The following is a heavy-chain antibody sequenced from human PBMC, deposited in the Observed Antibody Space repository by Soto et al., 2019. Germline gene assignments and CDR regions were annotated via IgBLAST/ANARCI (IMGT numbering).Heavy chain of an antibody. CDR1: GFFFSSYT. CDR2: FSATSENT. Sequence: EVQLLESGGGLVQPGGSLRLSCVGSGFFFSSYTMTWVRQAPGKGLEWVSSFSATSENTYYADSVRGRFTISRDNSKNTLFLQMNSLTAEDTAMYYCAKARDRQWVRLPFDYWGQGILVIVSS. J-gene: IGHJ4*02. V-gene: IGHV3-23*01. CDR3: AKARDRQWVRLPFDY. D-gene: IGHD6-19*01.